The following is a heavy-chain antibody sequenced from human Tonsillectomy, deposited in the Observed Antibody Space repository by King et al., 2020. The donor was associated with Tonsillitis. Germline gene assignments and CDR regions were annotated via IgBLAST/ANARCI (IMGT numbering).Heavy chain of an antibody. V-gene: IGHV3-74*01. CDR3: VREGPSYCSINAWQTGDFDY. CDR2: INNDGSKT. J-gene: IGHJ4*02. D-gene: IGHD2-2*01. Sequence: VQLVESGGGLVQPGGSLRLSCAASGFTFSSYWMHWVRQAPGKGLVWVSRINNDGSKTSYADSVKGRFTISRDNAKNTLYLQMNSLRVDDTGVYYCVREGPSYCSINAWQTGDFDYWGQGTLLTVSS. CDR1: GFTFSSYW.